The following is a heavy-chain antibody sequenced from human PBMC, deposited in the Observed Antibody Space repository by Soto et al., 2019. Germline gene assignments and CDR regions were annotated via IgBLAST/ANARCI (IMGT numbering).Heavy chain of an antibody. Sequence: EVQLVQSGAEVKKTGESLWISCKGSGYSFVSYWIGWVRQMPGKGLEWMGIIYPGASDTSYSPSFQGQFTMSADKSISTAYLQWSSLKPSDTAIYYCVRRACVTMGRGIILPAVRWFDPWGPGTLVTVSS. J-gene: IGHJ5*02. CDR2: IYPGASDT. V-gene: IGHV5-51*03. CDR3: VRRACVTMGRGIILPAVRWFDP. D-gene: IGHD3-10*01. CDR1: GYSFVSYW.